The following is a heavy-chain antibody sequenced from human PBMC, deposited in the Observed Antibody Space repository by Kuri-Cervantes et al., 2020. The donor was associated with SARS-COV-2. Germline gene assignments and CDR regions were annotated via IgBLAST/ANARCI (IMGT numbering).Heavy chain of an antibody. CDR2: ISYDGSNK. CDR3: AKEGFKDYYYYGVDV. J-gene: IGHJ6*02. CDR1: GFTFSSYS. Sequence: GGSLRLSCAASGFTFSSYSMNWVRQAPGKGLEWVAVISYDGSNKYYADSAKGRFTISRDNSKNTLYLQMNSLRAEDTAVYYCAKEGFKDYYYYGVDVWGQGTTVTVSS. V-gene: IGHV3-30*18.